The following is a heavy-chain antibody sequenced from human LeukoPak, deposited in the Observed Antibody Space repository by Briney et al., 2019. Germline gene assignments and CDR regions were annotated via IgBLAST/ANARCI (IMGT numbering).Heavy chain of an antibody. CDR3: AKTGIVVVIAYFDY. CDR2: ISGSGGST. D-gene: IGHD3-22*01. Sequence: PGGPLRLSCAASGFTFSSYSMNWVRQAPGKGLEWVSAISGSGGSTYYADSVKGRFTISRDNSKNTLYLQMNSLRAEDTAVYYCAKTGIVVVIAYFDYWGQGTLVTVSS. V-gene: IGHV3-23*01. J-gene: IGHJ4*02. CDR1: GFTFSSYS.